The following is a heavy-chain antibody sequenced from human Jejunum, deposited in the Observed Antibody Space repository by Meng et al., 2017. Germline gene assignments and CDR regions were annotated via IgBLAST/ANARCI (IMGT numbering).Heavy chain of an antibody. J-gene: IGHJ3*01. Sequence: EVQLVESGGGLVQPGGSLRLSCSASGFTFSSYWMVWVRQAPGKGLVWVSRINVDGSITSYADSVKGRFTISRENAKNTLYLQVTTLRAEDTAVYYCARAERGTFNAFAVWGQGTMVTVSS. CDR2: INVDGSIT. D-gene: IGHD3-16*01. V-gene: IGHV3-74*01. CDR3: ARAERGTFNAFAV. CDR1: GFTFSSYW.